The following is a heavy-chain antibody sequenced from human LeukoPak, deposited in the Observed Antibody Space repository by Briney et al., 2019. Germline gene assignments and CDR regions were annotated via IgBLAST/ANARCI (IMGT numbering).Heavy chain of an antibody. Sequence: ASVKVSCKASGYTFTSYYIHWVRQAPGQGLEWMGTIRPSGGSPSYAQNLQGRVTMTSDMSTSTGYMELRSLRSDDTAVYYCARVYGYGGNSNWFDPWGQGTLVTVSS. CDR1: GYTFTSYY. CDR3: ARVYGYGGNSNWFDP. J-gene: IGHJ5*02. V-gene: IGHV1-46*04. CDR2: IRPSGGSP. D-gene: IGHD4-23*01.